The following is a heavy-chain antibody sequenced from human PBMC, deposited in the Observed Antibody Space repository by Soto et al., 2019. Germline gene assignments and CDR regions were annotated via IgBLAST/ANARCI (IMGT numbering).Heavy chain of an antibody. J-gene: IGHJ4*02. Sequence: SGTLSLTCTVSGGSISSGDYYWSWIRQPPGKGLEWIGYIYYSGSTYYNPSLKSRVTISVDTSKNQFSLKLSSVTAADTAVYYCARVLRRLRKSFDYWGQGTLVTVSS. CDR3: ARVLRRLRKSFDY. CDR2: IYYSGST. V-gene: IGHV4-30-4*01. CDR1: GGSISSGDYY. D-gene: IGHD2-8*01.